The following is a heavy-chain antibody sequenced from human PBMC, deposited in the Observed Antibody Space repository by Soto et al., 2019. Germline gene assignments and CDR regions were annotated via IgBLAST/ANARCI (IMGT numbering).Heavy chain of an antibody. CDR1: GFTFSSYG. Sequence: QVQLVESGGGVVQPGRSLRLSCAASGFTFSSYGMHWVRQAPGKGLEWVAVIWYDGSNKYYADSVKGRFTISRDNSKNTLYLQMNSLRAEDTAVYYCASVEYCSGGSCYGVNYWGQGTLVTVSS. CDR2: IWYDGSNK. V-gene: IGHV3-33*01. J-gene: IGHJ4*02. CDR3: ASVEYCSGGSCYGVNY. D-gene: IGHD2-15*01.